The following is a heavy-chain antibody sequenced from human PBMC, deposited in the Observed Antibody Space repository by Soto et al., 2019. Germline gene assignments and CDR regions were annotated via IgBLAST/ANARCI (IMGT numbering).Heavy chain of an antibody. Sequence: GGSLRLSCAASGFILSSYAIHWVRQAPGKGLEWVAVISYDGSNKYYADSVKGRFTISRDNSKNTLYLQMNSLRAEDTAVYYCARSQGLGYYYGSGSYYDYWGQGTLVTVSS. CDR2: ISYDGSNK. J-gene: IGHJ4*02. D-gene: IGHD3-10*01. CDR1: GFILSSYA. V-gene: IGHV3-30-3*01. CDR3: ARSQGLGYYYGSGSYYDY.